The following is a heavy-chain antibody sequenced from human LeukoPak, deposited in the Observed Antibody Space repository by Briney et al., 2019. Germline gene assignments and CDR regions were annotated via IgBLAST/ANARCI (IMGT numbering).Heavy chain of an antibody. CDR1: GFTFSSYA. CDR3: AKRVSVGGYFDY. Sequence: PGGSLRLSCTTSGFTFSSYAMSWVRQAPGKGLEWVSAINPSDTPSYSNSVKGRFTISRDNSKNTLYLQINSLTAEDTAVYYYAKRVSVGGYFDYWGQGTLVTVSS. D-gene: IGHD3-16*01. CDR2: INPSDTP. V-gene: IGHV3-23*01. J-gene: IGHJ4*02.